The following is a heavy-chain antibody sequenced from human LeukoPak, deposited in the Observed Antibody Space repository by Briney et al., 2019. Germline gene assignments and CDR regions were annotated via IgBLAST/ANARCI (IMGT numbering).Heavy chain of an antibody. J-gene: IGHJ4*02. V-gene: IGHV6-1*01. Sequence: SGPTLVNASQTVSLTWAISGASVSSHSATWNWVRQASSRGLVWLGMTYYRSKWYNDYAVSVKSRIAFNPDTSKNHFSLQLNSVTPEYTAVYYCARSLAGPLDYWGQGTLVTVSS. CDR1: GASVSSHSAT. D-gene: IGHD7-27*01. CDR2: TYYRSKWYN. CDR3: ARSLAGPLDY.